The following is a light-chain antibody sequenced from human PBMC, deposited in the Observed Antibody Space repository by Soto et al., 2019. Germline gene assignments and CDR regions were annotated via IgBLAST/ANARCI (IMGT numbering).Light chain of an antibody. Sequence: QSVLTQPPSASATPGQRVTISCSGGSSNIGSNTVNWYQQLPGTAPKLLIHSNNQRPSGVPDRFSGSKSGTSAALAISGLQSDDEAAYYCAAWDDSLNGVVFGGGTKLTVL. J-gene: IGLJ2*01. CDR1: SSNIGSNT. V-gene: IGLV1-44*01. CDR2: SNN. CDR3: AAWDDSLNGVV.